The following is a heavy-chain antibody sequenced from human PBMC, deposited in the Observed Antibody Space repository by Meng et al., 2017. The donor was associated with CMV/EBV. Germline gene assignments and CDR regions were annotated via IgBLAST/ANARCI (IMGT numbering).Heavy chain of an antibody. J-gene: IGHJ4*02. CDR2: ISSSSGTI. CDR1: GFTFSSYS. Sequence: GESLKISCAASGFTFSSYSMNWVRQAPGKGLEWVSYISSSSGTIYYADSVKGRFTISRDNAKNSLYLQMNSLRAEDTAVYYCARDCSSTSCYSDNYWGQGTLVTVSS. V-gene: IGHV3-48*04. CDR3: ARDCSSTSCYSDNY. D-gene: IGHD2-2*01.